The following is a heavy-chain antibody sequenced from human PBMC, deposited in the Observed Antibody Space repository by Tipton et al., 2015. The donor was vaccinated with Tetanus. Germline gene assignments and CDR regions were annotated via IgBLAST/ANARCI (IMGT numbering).Heavy chain of an antibody. CDR3: VKEKSGYYDSSGYFRYFDY. V-gene: IGHV3-43*01. CDR1: GFVLDDYT. Sequence: SLRLSCAASGFVLDDYTMHWVRQAPGQGLEWVSMITWRSASSTYVDSVKGRFTISRDNSKHSLLLQINSLGVEDTAVYYCVKEKSGYYDSSGYFRYFDYWGQGTLVTVSS. D-gene: IGHD3-22*01. J-gene: IGHJ4*02. CDR2: ITWRSASS.